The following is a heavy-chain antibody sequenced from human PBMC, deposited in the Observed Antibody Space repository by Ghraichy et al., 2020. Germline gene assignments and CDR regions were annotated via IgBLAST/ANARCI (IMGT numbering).Heavy chain of an antibody. CDR1: GFTFSNAW. V-gene: IGHV3-15*01. Sequence: GGSLRLSCAASGFTFSNAWMSWVRQAPGKGLEWVGRIKSKTDGGTTDYAAPVKGRFTISRDDSKNTLYLQMNSLKTEDTAVYYCTTDQYGYYYDSSGYPNEYWGQGTLVTVSS. CDR2: IKSKTDGGTT. J-gene: IGHJ4*02. D-gene: IGHD3-22*01. CDR3: TTDQYGYYYDSSGYPNEY.